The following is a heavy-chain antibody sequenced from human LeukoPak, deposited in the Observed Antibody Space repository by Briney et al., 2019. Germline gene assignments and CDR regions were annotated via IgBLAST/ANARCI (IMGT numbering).Heavy chain of an antibody. V-gene: IGHV3-30*07. J-gene: IGHJ5*02. CDR1: GFTLSSYA. D-gene: IGHD6-13*01. CDR3: AKGGDIAAAKSNWFDP. Sequence: GRPLRLSCAASGFTLSSYAMHWVRQAPGKGLEWVAVFSYDGSTKHYADSVKGRFTISRDNSKNTLYLQMNSLRAEDTAVYYCAKGGDIAAAKSNWFDPWGQGTLVTVSS. CDR2: FSYDGSTK.